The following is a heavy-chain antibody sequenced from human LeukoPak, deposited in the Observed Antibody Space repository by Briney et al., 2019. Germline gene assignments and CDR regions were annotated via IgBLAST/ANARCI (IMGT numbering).Heavy chain of an antibody. V-gene: IGHV4-34*01. CDR2: INHSGGT. J-gene: IGHJ4*02. Sequence: SETLSLTCAVYGGSSIGYYWSWIRQPPGKGLEWIGEINHSGGTNYTPSLKSRVTMSLDTSKNQFSLKLTSVTAADTAVYYCARGSIAARLGNFWGQGTLVTVSS. CDR1: GGSSIGYY. CDR3: ARGSIAARLGNF. D-gene: IGHD6-6*01.